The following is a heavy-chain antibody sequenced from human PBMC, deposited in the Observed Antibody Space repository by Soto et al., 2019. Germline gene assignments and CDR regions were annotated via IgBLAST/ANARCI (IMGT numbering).Heavy chain of an antibody. Sequence: QVQLQESGPGLVKPSETLSLTCTVSGDSISDYHWSWVRQPPGKGLEWIAYIYKSGSTNYNPSLKSRGTVSVDTSRMQFSLKLNSVTAADTAVYYCARSELGIATKPYFFDYWGRGTLVTVSS. V-gene: IGHV4-59*01. CDR1: GDSISDYH. CDR2: IYKSGST. D-gene: IGHD2-21*01. CDR3: ARSELGIATKPYFFDY. J-gene: IGHJ4*02.